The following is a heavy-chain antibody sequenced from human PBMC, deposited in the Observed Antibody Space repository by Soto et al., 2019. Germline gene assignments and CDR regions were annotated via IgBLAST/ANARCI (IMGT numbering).Heavy chain of an antibody. V-gene: IGHV1-2*04. Sequence: ASVKVSCKASGYTFTGYYMHWVRQAPGQGLEWMGWINPNSGGTNYAQKFQGWVTMTRDKSTSTAYMELSSLRSEDTAVYYCARESEAQKPRLFDYWGQGTLVTVSS. J-gene: IGHJ4*02. CDR3: ARESEAQKPRLFDY. CDR2: INPNSGGT. CDR1: GYTFTGYY.